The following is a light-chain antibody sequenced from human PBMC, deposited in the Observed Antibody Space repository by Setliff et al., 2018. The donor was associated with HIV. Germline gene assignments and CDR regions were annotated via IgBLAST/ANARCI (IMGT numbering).Light chain of an antibody. V-gene: IGLV3-21*04. CDR3: QVWDSTSDWA. CDR1: NIGSIS. J-gene: IGLJ3*02. Sequence: SYELTQPPSVSVAPGETARIPCGGNNIGSISVHWYQQKPDQAPVLVIYHDSDRSSGIPERFSGSNSGNTATLTITRVEAGDEADYYCQVWDSTSDWAFGGGTKVTVL. CDR2: HDS.